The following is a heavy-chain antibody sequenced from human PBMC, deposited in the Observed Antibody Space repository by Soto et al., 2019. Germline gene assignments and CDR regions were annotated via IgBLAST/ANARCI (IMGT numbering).Heavy chain of an antibody. V-gene: IGHV1-69*13. D-gene: IGHD1-1*01. CDR3: ARTTDGGYYYYGMDV. CDR2: IIPIFGTA. Sequence: SVKVSCKASGGTFSSYAISWVRQAPGQGLEWMGGIIPIFGTANYAQKFQGRVTITADESTSTAYMELSSLRSEDTAVYYCARTTDGGYYYYGMDVWGQGTTVTVSS. CDR1: GGTFSSYA. J-gene: IGHJ6*02.